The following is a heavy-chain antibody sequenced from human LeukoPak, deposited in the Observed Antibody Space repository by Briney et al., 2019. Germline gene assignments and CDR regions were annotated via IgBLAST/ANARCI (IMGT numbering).Heavy chain of an antibody. V-gene: IGHV4-30-4*01. D-gene: IGHD3-22*01. CDR1: GGSISSGDYY. CDR2: IYYSGST. Sequence: SQTLSLTCTVSGGSISSGDYYWSWIRQPPGKGLEWIGYIYYSGSTYYNPSLKSRVTISVDTSKNQFSLQLNSVTPEDTAVYYCARAETWGYYDSSGYYDYWGQGTLVTVSS. J-gene: IGHJ4*02. CDR3: ARAETWGYYDSSGYYDY.